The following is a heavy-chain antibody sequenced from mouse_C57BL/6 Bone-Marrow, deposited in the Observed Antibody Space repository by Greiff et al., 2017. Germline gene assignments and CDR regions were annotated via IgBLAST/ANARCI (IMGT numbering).Heavy chain of an antibody. Sequence: VKLVESDAELVKPGASVKISCKASGYTFTDHTIHWMKQRPEQGLEWIGYIYPRDGSTKYNEKFKGKATLTADKSSSTAYMQLNSLTSEDSAVYFCARGGIIYYGSSLDYGGQGTTLTVSS. CDR1: GYTFTDHT. CDR2: IYPRDGST. CDR3: ARGGIIYYGSSLDY. D-gene: IGHD1-1*01. J-gene: IGHJ2*01. V-gene: IGHV1-78*01.